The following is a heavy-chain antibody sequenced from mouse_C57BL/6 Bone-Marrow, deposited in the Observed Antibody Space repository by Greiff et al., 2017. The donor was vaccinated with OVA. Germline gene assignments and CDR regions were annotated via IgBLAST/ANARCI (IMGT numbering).Heavy chain of an antibody. CDR3: ARDYDAPFAY. CDR1: GFTFSDYG. D-gene: IGHD2-4*01. J-gene: IGHJ3*01. CDR2: ISSGSSTI. V-gene: IGHV5-17*01. Sequence: EVKVVESGGGLVKTGGSLKLSCAASGFTFSDYGMHWVRQAPEKGLEWVAYISSGSSTIYYADTVKGRFTISRDNAKNTLFLQMTSLRSEDTAMYYCARDYDAPFAYWGQGTLVTVSA.